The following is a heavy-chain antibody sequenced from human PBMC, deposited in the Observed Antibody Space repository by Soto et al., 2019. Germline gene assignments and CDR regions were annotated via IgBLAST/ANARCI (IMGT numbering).Heavy chain of an antibody. D-gene: IGHD6-19*01. CDR1: GYSFTSYW. CDR3: ARTPFRIAVAGTQAPYYYFYGMDV. J-gene: IGHJ6*02. V-gene: IGHV5-51*01. Sequence: PGESLKISCKGSGYSFTSYWIGWVRQMPGKGLEWMGIIYPGDSDTRYSPSFQGQVTISADKSISTAYLQWSSLKASDTAMYYCARTPFRIAVAGTQAPYYYFYGMDVWGQGTTVTVSS. CDR2: IYPGDSDT.